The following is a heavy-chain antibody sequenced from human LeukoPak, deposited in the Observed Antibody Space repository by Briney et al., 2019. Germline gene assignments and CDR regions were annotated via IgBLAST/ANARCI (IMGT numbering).Heavy chain of an antibody. Sequence: GGXXRLSCAASGFTFSSYAMHWVRQAPGKGLEYVSAISSNGGSTYYANSVKGRFTISRDNSKNTLYLQMGSLRAEDMAVYYCARAGYYYYYYMDVWGKGTTVTVSS. CDR2: ISSNGGST. V-gene: IGHV3-64*01. J-gene: IGHJ6*03. CDR1: GFTFSSYA. CDR3: ARAGYYYYYYMDV.